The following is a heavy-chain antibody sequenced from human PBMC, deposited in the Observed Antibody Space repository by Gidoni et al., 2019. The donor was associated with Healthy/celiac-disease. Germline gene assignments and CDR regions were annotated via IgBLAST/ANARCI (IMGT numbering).Heavy chain of an antibody. Sequence: EVQLVESGGGVVRPGGSLRLSCAASGFTFDDYGMGWVRQAPGKGLEWVSGINWNGGSTGDADSVKGRFTISRDNAKNSLYLQMNSLRAEDTALYYCARAPSIAVAGKRYYYYYMDVWGKGTTVTVSS. J-gene: IGHJ6*03. V-gene: IGHV3-20*04. CDR2: INWNGGST. D-gene: IGHD6-19*01. CDR3: ARAPSIAVAGKRYYYYYMDV. CDR1: GFTFDDYG.